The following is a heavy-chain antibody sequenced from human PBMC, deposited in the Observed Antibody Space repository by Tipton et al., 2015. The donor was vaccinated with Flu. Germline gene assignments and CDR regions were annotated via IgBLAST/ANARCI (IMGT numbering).Heavy chain of an antibody. CDR2: ISSSGSTI. V-gene: IGHV3-11*04. CDR1: GFTFSDYY. J-gene: IGHJ6*02. D-gene: IGHD2-21*02. Sequence: GSLRLSCAASGFTFSDYYMSWIRQAPGKGLEWVSYISSSGSTIYYADSVKGRFTISRDNAKNSLYLQMNSLRAEDTAVYYCASAAYCGGDCYSSSGDYYYYGMDVWGQGTTVTVSS. CDR3: ASAAYCGGDCYSSSGDYYYYGMDV.